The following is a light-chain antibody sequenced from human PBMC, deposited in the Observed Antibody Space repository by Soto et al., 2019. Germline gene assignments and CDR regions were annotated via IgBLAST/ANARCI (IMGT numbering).Light chain of an antibody. Sequence: QSVLTQPPSVSAAPGQKVTISCSGSSSNIGNNYVSWYQQLPGTAPKLLIYDNNKRPSGIRDRFSGSKSGTSATLGITGLQTGDEADYYCGTWDGSLSAVVFGGGTKVTVL. CDR3: GTWDGSLSAVV. J-gene: IGLJ2*01. CDR1: SSNIGNNY. CDR2: DNN. V-gene: IGLV1-51*01.